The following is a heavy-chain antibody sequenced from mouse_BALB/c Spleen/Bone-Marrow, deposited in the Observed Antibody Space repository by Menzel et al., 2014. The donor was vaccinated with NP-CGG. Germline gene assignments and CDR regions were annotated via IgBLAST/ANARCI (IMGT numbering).Heavy chain of an antibody. CDR2: IDPANGNT. CDR3: ARPRDYGSSYYAMAS. CDR1: GFNIKDTY. D-gene: IGHD1-1*01. Sequence: AQLQQSGAELVKPGASVKLSCTASGFNIKDTYMHWVKQRPEQGLEWIGRIDPANGNTKYDPKFQGKATITADTSSNTAYLQLSSLTSEDTVVYYCARPRDYGSSYYAMASSAEGTSGAGSS. V-gene: IGHV14-3*02. J-gene: IGHJ4*01.